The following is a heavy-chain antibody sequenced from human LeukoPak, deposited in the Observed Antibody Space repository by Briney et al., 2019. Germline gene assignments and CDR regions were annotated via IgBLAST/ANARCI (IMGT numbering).Heavy chain of an antibody. Sequence: RASVKVSCKASGGTFGSYTISWVRQAPGQGLEWMGRIIPILGIANYAQKFQGRVTITADKSTSTAYMELSSLRSEDTAVYYCAALVPAAIGRWFDPWGQGTLVTVSS. J-gene: IGHJ5*02. V-gene: IGHV1-69*02. CDR1: GGTFGSYT. CDR2: IIPILGIA. CDR3: AALVPAAIGRWFDP. D-gene: IGHD2-2*02.